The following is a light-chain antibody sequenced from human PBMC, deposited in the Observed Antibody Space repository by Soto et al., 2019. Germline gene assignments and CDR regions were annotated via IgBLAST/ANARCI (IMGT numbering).Light chain of an antibody. Sequence: QSALTQPASVSGSPGQSITISCTGTSSDIGGYNFVSWYQQHPGKAPKLLIYDVRNRPSGVSNRFSDSKSGNTASLTISGLHAEDEADYYCNSYRTVSTYVFGTGTKVTVL. J-gene: IGLJ1*01. CDR2: DVR. V-gene: IGLV2-14*01. CDR1: SSDIGGYNF. CDR3: NSYRTVSTYV.